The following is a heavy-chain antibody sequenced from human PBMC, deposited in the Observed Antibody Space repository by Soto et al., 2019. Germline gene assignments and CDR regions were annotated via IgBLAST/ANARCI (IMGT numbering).Heavy chain of an antibody. D-gene: IGHD3-16*02. V-gene: IGHV5-51*01. J-gene: IGHJ3*02. CDR1: GYSFTSYW. Sequence: PGESLKISCKFSGYSFTSYWIGWVRQMPGKGLEWMGIIYPGDSDTRYSPSFQGHVTISADKSFTTAYLQWSSLKASDTAMYYCARPPRFTEAFDIWGQGTMVTVSS. CDR2: IYPGDSDT. CDR3: ARPPRFTEAFDI.